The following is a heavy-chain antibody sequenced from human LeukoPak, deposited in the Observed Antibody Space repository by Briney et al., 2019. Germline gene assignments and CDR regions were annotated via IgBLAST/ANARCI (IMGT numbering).Heavy chain of an antibody. V-gene: IGHV4-39*07. D-gene: IGHD5-24*01. CDR3: ARRGDRGLGSH. CDR1: GGSIRSSYYY. J-gene: IGHJ4*02. Sequence: SETLSLTCTVSGGSIRSSYYYWSWIRQPPGKGLEWIGEINHSGSTNYNPSLKSRVTISVDTSKNQFSLKLSSVTAADTAVYYCARRGDRGLGSHWGQGTLVTVSS. CDR2: INHSGST.